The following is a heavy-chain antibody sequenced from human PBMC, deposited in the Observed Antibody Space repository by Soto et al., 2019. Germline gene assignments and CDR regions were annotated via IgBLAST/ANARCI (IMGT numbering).Heavy chain of an antibody. CDR1: GFSVSTSGVG. CDR3: AHVYGGYDNFDY. V-gene: IGHV2-5*02. Sequence: QITLKESGPTLVKPTQTLTLTCTFSGFSVSTSGVGVGWIRQPPGKALEWLALIYWDDDKRYSPSLKSRLTITKDTSKNQVVLTMTNMDRVDTATYYCAHVYGGYDNFDYWGQGTLVTVSS. D-gene: IGHD5-12*01. J-gene: IGHJ4*02. CDR2: IYWDDDK.